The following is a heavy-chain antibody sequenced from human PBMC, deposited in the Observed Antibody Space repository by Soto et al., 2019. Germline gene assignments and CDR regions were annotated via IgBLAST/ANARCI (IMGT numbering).Heavy chain of an antibody. J-gene: IGHJ4*02. Sequence: SETLSLTCTDSGGSISTSSYYWGWIRQPPGKGLEWIGSIYYSGSTYYNPSLKSRVTISADTSKNQFSLKLSSVTAADTAVYYCARLIAAAGGNRAYWGQGTLVTFSS. CDR2: IYYSGST. CDR3: ARLIAAAGGNRAY. V-gene: IGHV4-39*01. D-gene: IGHD6-13*01. CDR1: GGSISTSSYY.